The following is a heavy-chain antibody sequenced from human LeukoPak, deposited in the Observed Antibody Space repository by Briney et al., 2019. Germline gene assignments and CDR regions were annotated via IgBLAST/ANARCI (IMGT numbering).Heavy chain of an antibody. CDR2: ISSSSSYI. CDR3: ARDDYYYDSSGYSAGEDY. CDR1: GFTFSSYS. Sequence: PGGSLRLSCAASGFTFSSYSMNWVRQAPGKGLEWVSSISSSSSYIYYADPVKGRFTIYRANAKNSLYLQMNSLRAEDTAVYYCARDDYYYDSSGYSAGEDYWGQGTLVTVSS. V-gene: IGHV3-21*01. J-gene: IGHJ4*02. D-gene: IGHD3-22*01.